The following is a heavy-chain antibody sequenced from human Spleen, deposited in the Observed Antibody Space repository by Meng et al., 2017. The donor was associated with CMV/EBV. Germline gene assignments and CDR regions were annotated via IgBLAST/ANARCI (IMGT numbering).Heavy chain of an antibody. V-gene: IGHV1-8*01. J-gene: IGHJ5*02. CDR1: GYTFLSFS. Sequence: SCRSSGYTFLSFSIPWVRPATGQGLEWMGWMIPSSGNAGYAQRFQGRVTMTRNTSITTAYMELSSLRSEDTAVYYCARSFLGPFDPWGQGTLVTVSS. CDR2: MIPSSGNA. D-gene: IGHD2/OR15-2a*01. CDR3: ARSFLGPFDP.